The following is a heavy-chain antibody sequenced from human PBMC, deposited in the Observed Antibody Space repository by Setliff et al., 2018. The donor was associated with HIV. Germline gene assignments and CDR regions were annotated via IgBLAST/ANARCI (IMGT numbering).Heavy chain of an antibody. CDR2: INHSGSA. D-gene: IGHD1-26*01. CDR1: GGSISSHY. Sequence: SETLSLTCTVSGGSISSHYWSWIRQPPGKGLEWIGEINHSGSANYIPSLKSRVTISVDTSKTQFSLRLTSVTAADTAVYYCAGSMGATKGSWFEPWGQGALVTVSS. J-gene: IGHJ5*02. CDR3: AGSMGATKGSWFEP. V-gene: IGHV4-34*01.